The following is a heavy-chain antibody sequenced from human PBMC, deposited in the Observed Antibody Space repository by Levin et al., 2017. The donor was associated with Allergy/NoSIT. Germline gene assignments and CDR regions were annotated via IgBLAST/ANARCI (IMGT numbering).Heavy chain of an antibody. CDR2: IYYSGST. V-gene: IGHV4-59*08. CDR1: GGSISSYY. Sequence: SQTLSLTCTVSGGSISSYYWSWIRQPPGKGLEWIGYIYYSGSTNYNPSLKSRVTISVDTSKNQFSLKLSSVTAADTAVYYCARSGIQLWDASNGFDYWGQGTLVTVSS. D-gene: IGHD5-18*01. CDR3: ARSGIQLWDASNGFDY. J-gene: IGHJ4*02.